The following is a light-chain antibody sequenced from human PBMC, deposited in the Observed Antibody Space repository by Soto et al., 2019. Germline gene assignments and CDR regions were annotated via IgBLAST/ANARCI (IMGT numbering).Light chain of an antibody. CDR3: QQYGSSPGT. Sequence: EIVLTQSPGTLSLSPGERATLSCRASQSVSSNLAWYQQKPGQAPRLLIYGASSRATGIPDRFSGSGSGTDFTLTISRLEPEHFAVYYCQQYGSSPGTFGQGTKVDIK. V-gene: IGKV3-20*01. CDR2: GAS. CDR1: QSVSSN. J-gene: IGKJ1*01.